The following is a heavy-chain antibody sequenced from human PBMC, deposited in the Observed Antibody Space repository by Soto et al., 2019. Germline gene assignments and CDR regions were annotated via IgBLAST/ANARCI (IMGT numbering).Heavy chain of an antibody. V-gene: IGHV3-33*01. Sequence: GGSLRLSCAASGFTFSSYGMHWVRQAPGKGLEWVAVIWYDGSNKYYADSVKGRFTISRDNSKNTLYLQMNSLRAEDTAVYYCARDHDYGDYVVSYYYGMDVWGQGTTVTVSS. CDR1: GFTFSSYG. CDR3: ARDHDYGDYVVSYYYGMDV. D-gene: IGHD4-17*01. J-gene: IGHJ6*02. CDR2: IWYDGSNK.